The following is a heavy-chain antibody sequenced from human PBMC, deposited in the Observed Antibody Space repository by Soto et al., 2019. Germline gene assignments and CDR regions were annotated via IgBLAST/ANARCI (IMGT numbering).Heavy chain of an antibody. J-gene: IGHJ6*01. Sequence: QVQLVQSGAEVKKPGASVKVSCKASVGTFSSYAISWVRQAPGQGLEWMGGIIPIFGTANYAQKFQGRVTITADESTSTAYMELSSLRSEDTAVYYCARDSVVVAATLYYYYGMDVWGQGTTVTVSS. CDR1: VGTFSSYA. CDR3: ARDSVVVAATLYYYYGMDV. CDR2: IIPIFGTA. D-gene: IGHD2-15*01. V-gene: IGHV1-69*01.